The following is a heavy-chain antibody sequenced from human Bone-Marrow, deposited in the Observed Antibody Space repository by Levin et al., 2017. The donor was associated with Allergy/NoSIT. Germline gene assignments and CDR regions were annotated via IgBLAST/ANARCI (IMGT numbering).Heavy chain of an antibody. CDR3: ARDESYGDYGRD. Sequence: ASVKVSCKASGYTFTSYDINWVRQATGQGLEWMGWMNPNSGNTGYAQKFQGRVTMTRNTSISTAYMELSSLRSEDTAVYYCARDESYGDYGRDWGQGTLVTVSS. D-gene: IGHD4-17*01. CDR1: GYTFTSYD. J-gene: IGHJ4*02. CDR2: MNPNSGNT. V-gene: IGHV1-8*01.